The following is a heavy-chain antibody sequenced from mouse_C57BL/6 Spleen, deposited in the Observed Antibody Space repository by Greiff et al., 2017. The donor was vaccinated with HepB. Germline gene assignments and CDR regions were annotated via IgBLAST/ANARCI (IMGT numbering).Heavy chain of an antibody. D-gene: IGHD2-4*01. V-gene: IGHV1-82*01. CDR3: ARRYYDYDGYYFDY. CDR2: IYPGDGDT. CDR1: GYAFSSSW. Sequence: VQLQQSGPELVKPGASVKISCKASGYAFSSSWMNWVKQRPGKGLEWIGRIYPGDGDTNYNGKFMGKATLTADKSSSTAYMQLSSLTSEDSAVYFGARRYYDYDGYYFDYWGQGTTLTVSS. J-gene: IGHJ2*01.